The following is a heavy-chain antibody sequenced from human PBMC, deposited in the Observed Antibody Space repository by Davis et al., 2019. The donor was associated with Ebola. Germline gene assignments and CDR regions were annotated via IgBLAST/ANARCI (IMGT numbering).Heavy chain of an antibody. CDR3: AKESHDSSGYDIDL. CDR1: GFTFSSYA. V-gene: IGHV3-23*01. D-gene: IGHD3-22*01. CDR2: ISASGGGT. Sequence: PGGSLRLSCAASGFTFSSYAMSWVRQAPGKGLQWVSVISASGGGTSYADSVRGRFTISRDNSKNMLYLQMNSLRADDAAVYYCAKESHDSSGYDIDLWGRGTLVTVSS. J-gene: IGHJ2*01.